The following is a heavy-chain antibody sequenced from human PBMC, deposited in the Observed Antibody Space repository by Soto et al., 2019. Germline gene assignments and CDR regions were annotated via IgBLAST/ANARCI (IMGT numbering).Heavy chain of an antibody. V-gene: IGHV1-69*13. CDR2: IIPIFGTA. CDR1: GGTFSSYA. CDR3: ARDRSNYYDSSGYYLNDAFDI. D-gene: IGHD3-22*01. J-gene: IGHJ3*02. Sequence: ASVKVSCKASGGTFSSYAISWVRQAPGQGLEWMGGIIPIFGTANYAQKFQGRVTITADESTSTAYMELSSLRSEDTAVYYCARDRSNYYDSSGYYLNDAFDIWGQGTMVTVSS.